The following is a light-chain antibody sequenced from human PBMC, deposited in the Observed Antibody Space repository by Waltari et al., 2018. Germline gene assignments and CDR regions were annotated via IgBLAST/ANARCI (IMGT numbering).Light chain of an antibody. CDR3: LHHDSVSRGT. J-gene: IGKJ5*01. Sequence: DIQMPQSPSSLSASVGDRVTITCQASQDISNSLDWYRQRPGKAPELLIYDASNLQTGVSSRFSGSGSGTHFTFTISNLQPAYFATYYCLHHDSVSRGTFSQGTRLDIK. CDR2: DAS. V-gene: IGKV1-33*01. CDR1: QDISNS.